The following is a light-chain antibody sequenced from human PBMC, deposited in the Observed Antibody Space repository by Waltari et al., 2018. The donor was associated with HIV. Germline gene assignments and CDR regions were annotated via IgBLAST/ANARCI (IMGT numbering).Light chain of an antibody. CDR2: DVS. Sequence: QSALTQPASVSGSPGQSITISCTGTSSDVGGYNYVSWYQQHPGKDPKLRIYDVSKRPSGVSSRFSGSKSGNTASLTISGLQAEDEADYYCSSYTSSSTFGVFGGGTKLTVL. J-gene: IGLJ2*01. CDR1: SSDVGGYNY. V-gene: IGLV2-14*01. CDR3: SSYTSSSTFGV.